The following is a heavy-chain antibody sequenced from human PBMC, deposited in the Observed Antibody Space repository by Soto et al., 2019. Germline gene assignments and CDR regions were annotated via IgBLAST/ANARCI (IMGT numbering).Heavy chain of an antibody. CDR2: ISAYNGNT. V-gene: IGHV1-18*04. CDR3: ARARTYYDFWSGYPQDYYYYGMDV. CDR1: GYSFSDYY. Sequence: GASVKVSCKASGYSFSDYYIHWVLRAPVQGREWMGWISAYNGNTNYAQKLQGRVTMTTDTSTSTAYMELRSLRSDDTAVYYCARARTYYDFWSGYPQDYYYYGMDVWRQGTTVTVYS. D-gene: IGHD3-3*01. J-gene: IGHJ6*02.